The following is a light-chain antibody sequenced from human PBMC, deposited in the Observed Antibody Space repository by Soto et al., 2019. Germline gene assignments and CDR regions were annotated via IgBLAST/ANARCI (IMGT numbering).Light chain of an antibody. CDR1: NSNIGTGFD. J-gene: IGLJ1*01. CDR2: GTS. V-gene: IGLV1-40*01. Sequence: QSVLTQPPSVSGAPGQRVTIACTGNNSNIGTGFDVHWYRHFPGAAPKLLLSGTSHRPSGVPDRFSGSKSGTSASLAITGLQADDEADYYCSSYTSSSTLDVFGTGTKVTVL. CDR3: SSYTSSSTLDV.